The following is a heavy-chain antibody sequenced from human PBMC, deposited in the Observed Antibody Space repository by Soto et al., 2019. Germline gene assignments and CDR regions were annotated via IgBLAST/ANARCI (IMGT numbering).Heavy chain of an antibody. V-gene: IGHV3-30*18. J-gene: IGHJ4*02. CDR3: AKGGAQPPDY. Sequence: QVQLVESGGGVVQPGRSLRLSCAASGFTFSSYGMHWVRQAPGKGLEWVAVISYDGSNKYYADSVKGRFTISRDNSKNTLYLQMNSLRAEDTDVYYCAKGGAQPPDYWGQGTLVTVSS. CDR1: GFTFSSYG. CDR2: ISYDGSNK. D-gene: IGHD3-10*01.